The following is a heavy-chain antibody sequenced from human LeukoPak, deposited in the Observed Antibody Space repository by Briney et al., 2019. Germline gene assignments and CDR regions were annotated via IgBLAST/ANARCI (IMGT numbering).Heavy chain of an antibody. Sequence: SETLSLTCSVFGGSISRYYWSWIRQPPGKGLEWIGYTHYSGSTSYNPSLKSRVIISVDTSKNQLSPKLSSVTAADTAVYYCARDLDNSGWYVFDYWGQGNLVTVSP. CDR1: GGSISRYY. D-gene: IGHD6-19*01. CDR2: THYSGST. J-gene: IGHJ4*02. CDR3: ARDLDNSGWYVFDY. V-gene: IGHV4-59*01.